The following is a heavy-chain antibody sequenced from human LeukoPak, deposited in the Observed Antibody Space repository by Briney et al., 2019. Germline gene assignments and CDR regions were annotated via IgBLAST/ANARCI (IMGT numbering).Heavy chain of an antibody. Sequence: PSETLSLTCTVSGGSISSSPYYWGWIRQPPGKGLEWIGEINHSGSTNYNPSLKSRVTISVDTSKNQFSLKLSSVTAADTAVYYCARCEYSSGWYVRGYYWGQGTLVTVSS. D-gene: IGHD6-19*01. J-gene: IGHJ4*02. CDR3: ARCEYSSGWYVRGYY. V-gene: IGHV4-39*07. CDR1: GGSISSSPYY. CDR2: INHSGST.